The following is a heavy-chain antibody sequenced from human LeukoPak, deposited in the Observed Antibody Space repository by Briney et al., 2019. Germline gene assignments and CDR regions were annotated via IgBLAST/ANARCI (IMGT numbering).Heavy chain of an antibody. D-gene: IGHD6-13*01. J-gene: IGHJ4*02. CDR2: ISPYNGNT. Sequence: ASVKVSCKASGYSFTNYVINWVRQVPGQGLEWIGWISPYNGNTDYAQKLQGRITLTTDTSTSTAYMELRSLRSDDTAVYYCARPGTSWYTTYYFDSWGQGTLVTVSS. CDR3: ARPGTSWYTTYYFDS. CDR1: GYSFTNYV. V-gene: IGHV1-18*01.